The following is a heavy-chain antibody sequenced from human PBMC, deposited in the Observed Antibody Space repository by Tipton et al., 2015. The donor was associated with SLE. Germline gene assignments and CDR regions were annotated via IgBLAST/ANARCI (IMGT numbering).Heavy chain of an antibody. CDR2: IWYDGSKK. CDR3: AKVRAGWGWGAFDS. V-gene: IGHV3-33*06. Sequence: SLRLSCAASGFTFITYAMHWVRQAPGKGLEWVALIWYDGSKKYYADSVKGRFTISRDNYKRTLYLEMSNLRVEDTAVYYCAKVRAGWGWGAFDSWGQGTLVTVSS. J-gene: IGHJ4*02. CDR1: GFTFITYA. D-gene: IGHD3-16*01.